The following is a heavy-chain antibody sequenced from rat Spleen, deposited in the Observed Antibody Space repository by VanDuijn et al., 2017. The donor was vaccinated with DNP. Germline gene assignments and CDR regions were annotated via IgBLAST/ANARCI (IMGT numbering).Heavy chain of an antibody. Sequence: EVQLVDSGGGLVQPGRSLKLSCAASGFTFSDYGMHWIRQAPTKGPEWVASISPSGGYTYYRDSVKGRFTISRDNAKNTLHLQMNSLRAEDTATYYCARRVYGGYSYYWYFDFWGPGTMVTVSS. D-gene: IGHD1-11*01. CDR3: ARRVYGGYSYYWYFDF. CDR2: ISPSGGYT. V-gene: IGHV5-19*01. J-gene: IGHJ1*01. CDR1: GFTFSDYG.